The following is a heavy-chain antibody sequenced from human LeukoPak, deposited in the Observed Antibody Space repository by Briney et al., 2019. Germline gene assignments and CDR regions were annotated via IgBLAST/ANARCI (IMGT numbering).Heavy chain of an antibody. CDR3: AKAVSLTPWGYGDYISGETYFDY. Sequence: GGSLRLSCAVSGFTFSDFHMAWIRQAPGKGLEWVSYISSGGSTISHADSVKGRFTISRDNAENSLYLQMNSLRAEDTAVYYCAKAVSLTPWGYGDYISGETYFDYWGQGTLVTVSS. CDR2: ISSGGSTI. CDR1: GFTFSDFH. V-gene: IGHV3-11*01. D-gene: IGHD4-17*01. J-gene: IGHJ4*02.